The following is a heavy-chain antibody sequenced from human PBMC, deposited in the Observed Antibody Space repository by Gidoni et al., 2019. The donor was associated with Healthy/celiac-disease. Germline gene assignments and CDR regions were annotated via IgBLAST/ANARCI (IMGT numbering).Heavy chain of an antibody. CDR2: ISGSGGRT. V-gene: IGHV3-23*01. D-gene: IGHD3-22*01. CDR1: GFTFSSYA. CDR3: AKEPMAYYYDSSGSSPFDY. J-gene: IGHJ4*02. Sequence: ELQLLASGGGLVQPGGSLRPSCAASGFTFSSYALSWVRQAPGRGLEWVSAISGSGGRTYYADSVKGRFTISRDNSKNTLYLQMNSLRAEDTAVYYCAKEPMAYYYDSSGSSPFDYWGQGTLVTVSS.